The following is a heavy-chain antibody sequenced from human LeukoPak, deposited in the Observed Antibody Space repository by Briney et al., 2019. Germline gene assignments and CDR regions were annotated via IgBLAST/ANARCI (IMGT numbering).Heavy chain of an antibody. CDR1: GGSFSGYY. CDR2: INHSGSI. J-gene: IGHJ4*02. V-gene: IGHV4-34*01. Sequence: PETLSLTCAVYGGSFSGYYWSWIRQPPGKGLEWIGEINHSGSINYNPSLKSRVTISVDTSKNQFSLKLSSVTAADTAVYYCARYSSSSYYFDYWGQGTLVTVFS. D-gene: IGHD6-6*01. CDR3: ARYSSSSYYFDY.